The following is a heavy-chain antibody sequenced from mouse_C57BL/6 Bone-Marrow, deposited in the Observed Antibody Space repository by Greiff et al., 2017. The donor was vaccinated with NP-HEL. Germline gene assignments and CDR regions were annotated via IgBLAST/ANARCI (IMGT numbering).Heavy chain of an antibody. J-gene: IGHJ3*01. D-gene: IGHD1-1*01. CDR2: IWGGGST. Sequence: VQLQQSGPGLVAPSQSLSITCTVSGFSLTSYGVDWVRQPPGKGLEWLGAIWGGGSTNYNSALMSRPSISTDNSKSQVFLKMNRLQTDDTAMYYCAKPTVVAPFAYWGQGTLVTVSA. CDR3: AKPTVVAPFAY. V-gene: IGHV2-9*01. CDR1: GFSLTSYG.